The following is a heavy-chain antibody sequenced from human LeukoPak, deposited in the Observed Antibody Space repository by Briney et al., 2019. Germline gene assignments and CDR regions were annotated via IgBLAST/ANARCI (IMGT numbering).Heavy chain of an antibody. CDR1: DGSFSGYY. CDR3: ARWIQLWFKGNWFDP. J-gene: IGHJ5*02. V-gene: IGHV4-34*01. D-gene: IGHD5-18*01. CDR2: ISRSGSP. Sequence: PSETLSLTCAVYDGSFSGYYWNWIRQPPGKGLEWIGEISRSGSPNYNPSLTSRVTISVDRSKNQFSLELSSVTAADTAVYYCARWIQLWFKGNWFDPWGQGTLVTVSS.